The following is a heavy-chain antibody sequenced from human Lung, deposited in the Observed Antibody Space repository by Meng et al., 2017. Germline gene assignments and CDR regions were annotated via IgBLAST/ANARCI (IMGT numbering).Heavy chain of an antibody. D-gene: IGHD4-11*01. CDR2: INHSWSH. J-gene: IGHJ4*02. V-gene: IGHV4-34*01. CDR3: ARGPTTMAHDFDY. Sequence: QVGLQQGGAGMLKPSGTLAPDFFVPGGFFSDYYWSWVRSPPWKGLEWIGEINHSWSHNYNPSLESRATISVDTSQNNLSLKLSSVTAADSAVYYCARGPTTMAHDFDYWGQGTLVTVSS. CDR1: GGFFSDYY.